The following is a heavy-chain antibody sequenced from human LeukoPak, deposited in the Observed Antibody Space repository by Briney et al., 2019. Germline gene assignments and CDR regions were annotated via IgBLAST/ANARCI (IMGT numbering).Heavy chain of an antibody. CDR3: ARPSYSSSWADAFDI. Sequence: SETLSLTCTVSGGSISSSSYYWGWIRQPPGKGLEWIGSIYYSGSTYYNPSLESRVTISVDTSKNQFSLKLSSVTAADTAVYYCARPSYSSSWADAFDIWGQGTMVTVSS. D-gene: IGHD6-13*01. V-gene: IGHV4-39*01. J-gene: IGHJ3*02. CDR2: IYYSGST. CDR1: GGSISSSSYY.